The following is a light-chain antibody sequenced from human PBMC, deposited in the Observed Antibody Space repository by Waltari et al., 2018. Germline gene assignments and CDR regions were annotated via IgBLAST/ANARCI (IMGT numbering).Light chain of an antibody. V-gene: IGLV1-40*01. J-gene: IGLJ3*02. CDR3: QSFDIRLSGGVV. CDR1: SSNIRAGHD. Sequence: QSVLTQPPSMSGAPGQRVTIPCTGSSSNIRAGHDVHWYQVFPGTAPKLLIYGNNNRPSGVPDRFSGSKSDTSASLAIGGLQAEDEADYYCQSFDIRLSGGVVFGGGTKVTVL. CDR2: GNN.